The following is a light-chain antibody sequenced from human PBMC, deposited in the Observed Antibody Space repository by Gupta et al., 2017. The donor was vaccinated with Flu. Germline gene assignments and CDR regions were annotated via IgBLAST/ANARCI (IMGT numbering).Light chain of an antibody. V-gene: IGKV3-20*01. Sequence: EIVLTQSPGTLSLSPGDRVTLSCRASQTVTRRSLAWYQHRPGQPPRLLIYGASNRVTDIPDKFSGSGSGTXFTLTIXSLQPEDFAVYYCQQDDYSPETFGXGTKVEIK. CDR3: QQDDYSPET. CDR1: QTVTRRS. J-gene: IGKJ4*02. CDR2: GAS.